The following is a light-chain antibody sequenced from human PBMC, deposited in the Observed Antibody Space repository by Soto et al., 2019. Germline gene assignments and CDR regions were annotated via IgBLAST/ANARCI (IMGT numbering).Light chain of an antibody. V-gene: IGKV1-13*02. CDR2: DAS. Sequence: AIQLTQSPSSLSASVVDRVTITCVASQDIGIYLAWYQQKPGKAPNLLIYDASTLERGVPSRFSGTGSGTEFTLSIDSLQPDDFATYYCQHYNSYSEAFGQGTKVE. CDR3: QHYNSYSEA. CDR1: QDIGIY. J-gene: IGKJ1*01.